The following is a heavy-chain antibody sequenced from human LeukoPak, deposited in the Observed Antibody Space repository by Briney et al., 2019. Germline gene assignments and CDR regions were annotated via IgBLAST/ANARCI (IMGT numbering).Heavy chain of an antibody. CDR2: IYPADSDI. CDR3: ARQPYCGGDCYFYDY. CDR1: GYSITNYW. D-gene: IGHD2-21*02. J-gene: IGHJ4*02. Sequence: GESLKISCKGSGYSITNYWIAWVRQMPGKGLEWMGIIYPADSDIRYSPSFQGQVTISADKSISTAYLQWSSLKASDTAMYYCARQPYCGGDCYFYDYWGQGTLVTVSS. V-gene: IGHV5-51*01.